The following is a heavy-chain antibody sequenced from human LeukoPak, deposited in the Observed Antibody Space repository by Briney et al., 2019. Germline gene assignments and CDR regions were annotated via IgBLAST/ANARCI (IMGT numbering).Heavy chain of an antibody. CDR3: ARGSSGDAFDI. CDR2: IYHSGST. Sequence: PSQTLSLTCAVSGGSISSGGYSWGWIRQPPGKGLEWIGYIYHSGSTYYNPSLKSRVTISVDRPKNQFSLKLSSVTAADTAVYYCARGSSGDAFDIWGQGTMVTVSS. J-gene: IGHJ3*02. V-gene: IGHV4-30-2*01. D-gene: IGHD3-22*01. CDR1: GGSISSGGYS.